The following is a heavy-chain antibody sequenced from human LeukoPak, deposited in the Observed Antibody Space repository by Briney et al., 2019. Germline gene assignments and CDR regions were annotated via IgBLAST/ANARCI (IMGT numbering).Heavy chain of an antibody. V-gene: IGHV3-74*01. D-gene: IGHD3-3*01. Sequence: GGSLRLSCAASGFTFSGYWRHWVRQAPGKGLVWVSHIDSDATTTSYADSVRGRFTISTDTAKNTLYLQMNSLRAEDTAAYYCAREALRFPLFDPWGQGNLVTVSS. CDR2: IDSDATTT. J-gene: IGHJ5*02. CDR1: GFTFSGYW. CDR3: AREALRFPLFDP.